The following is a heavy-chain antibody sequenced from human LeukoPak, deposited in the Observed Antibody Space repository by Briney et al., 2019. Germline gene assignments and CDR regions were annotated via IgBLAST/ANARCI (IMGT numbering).Heavy chain of an antibody. CDR3: AKEPREWELPDY. CDR2: IWYDGSNI. CDR1: GFTFSSYG. Sequence: GGSLRLSCAASGFTFSSYGMHWVRQAPGKGLEWVAFIWYDGSNIYYADSVKGRYTISRDNSRNTLYLQMNSLRVEDPAVFYCAKEPREWELPDYWGQGTLVTVSS. D-gene: IGHD1-26*01. V-gene: IGHV3-30*02. J-gene: IGHJ4*02.